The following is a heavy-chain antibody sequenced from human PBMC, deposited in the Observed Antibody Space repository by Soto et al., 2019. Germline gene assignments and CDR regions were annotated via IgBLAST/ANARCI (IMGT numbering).Heavy chain of an antibody. CDR1: GGTFSSYA. CDR2: IIPIFGTA. D-gene: IGHD4-17*01. J-gene: IGHJ3*02. Sequence: SVKVSCKASGGTFSSYAISWVRQAPGQGLEWMGGIIPIFGTANYAQKFQGRVTITADESTSTAYMELSSLRSEDTAVYYCARDYRLRWAWGLAGHDAFDIWGQGTMVTVSS. V-gene: IGHV1-69*13. CDR3: ARDYRLRWAWGLAGHDAFDI.